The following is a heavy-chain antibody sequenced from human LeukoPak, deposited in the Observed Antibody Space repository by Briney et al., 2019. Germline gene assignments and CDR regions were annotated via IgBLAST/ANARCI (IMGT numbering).Heavy chain of an antibody. Sequence: GGSLRLSCAASGFTFSSYSMSWVRQAPGKGLEWVANIKQDGSQKYYVDSVKGRFTISRDNAKNSLYLQMNSLRAEDTAVYYCARLTMARGADYWGQGTLVTVSS. CDR3: ARLTMARGADY. CDR2: IKQDGSQK. CDR1: GFTFSSYS. V-gene: IGHV3-7*01. D-gene: IGHD3-10*01. J-gene: IGHJ4*02.